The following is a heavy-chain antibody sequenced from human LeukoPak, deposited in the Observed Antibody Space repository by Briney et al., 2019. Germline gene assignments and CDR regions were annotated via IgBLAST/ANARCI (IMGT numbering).Heavy chain of an antibody. Sequence: GRSLRLSCAASGFTFDDYAMHWVRQAPGKGLEWVSGISWNSGSIGYADSVKGRFTISRDNAKNSLYLQMNSLRAEDTAVYYCARGAVVWFGELLGDYWGQGTLVTVSS. D-gene: IGHD3-10*01. J-gene: IGHJ4*02. CDR2: ISWNSGSI. CDR3: ARGAVVWFGELLGDY. V-gene: IGHV3-9*01. CDR1: GFTFDDYA.